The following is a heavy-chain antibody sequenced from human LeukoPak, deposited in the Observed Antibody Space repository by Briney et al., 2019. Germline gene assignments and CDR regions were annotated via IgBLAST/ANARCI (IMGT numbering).Heavy chain of an antibody. Sequence: SETLSLTCTVSGGSISSYYWSWIRQPPGKGLEWIGYIYYTGSTNYNPSLRSRVTISVDTSKNQFSLKLSSVTAADTAVYYCARLDGYSSSLYVNYWGQGSLVTVSS. CDR3: ARLDGYSSSLYVNY. V-gene: IGHV4-59*01. J-gene: IGHJ4*02. CDR2: IYYTGST. CDR1: GGSISSYY. D-gene: IGHD6-13*01.